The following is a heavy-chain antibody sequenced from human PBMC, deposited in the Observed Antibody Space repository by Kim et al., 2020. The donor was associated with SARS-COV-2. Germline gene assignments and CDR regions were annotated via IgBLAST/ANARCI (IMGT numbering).Heavy chain of an antibody. J-gene: IGHJ4*02. CDR3: VKEMAHPSQLDF. CDR1: GFTFSRFA. D-gene: IGHD2-2*01. Sequence: GGSLRLSCEASGFTFSRFAIHWVRQTPDKGLQFVAVISGDGEKKYYADSAKGRFTISRDNSRNTVYLQMASLRGDDTAIYYCVKEMAHPSQLDFWGRGTLVTVSS. V-gene: IGHV3-30*04. CDR2: ISGDGEKK.